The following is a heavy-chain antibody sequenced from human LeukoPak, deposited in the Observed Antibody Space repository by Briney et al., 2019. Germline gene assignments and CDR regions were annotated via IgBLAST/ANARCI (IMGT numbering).Heavy chain of an antibody. V-gene: IGHV3-7*03. J-gene: IGHJ6*04. CDR2: IKQDGSEK. D-gene: IGHD2-15*01. CDR1: GFTFSSYW. Sequence: GGSLRLSCAASGFTFSSYWMRWVRQAPGKGLEWLANIKQDGSEKYYVDSVKGRFNISRDNAKSSLYLQMNSLRDEDTDVYYCAREDIVVVEYGMDVWGEGTTVTVSS. CDR3: AREDIVVVEYGMDV.